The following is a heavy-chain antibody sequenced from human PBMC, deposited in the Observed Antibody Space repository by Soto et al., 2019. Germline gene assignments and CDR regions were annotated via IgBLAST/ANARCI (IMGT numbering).Heavy chain of an antibody. CDR2: IKSKASNYAT. J-gene: IGHJ5*02. CDR1: GFTFSGSD. CDR3: ICREDDGAQKWFDP. D-gene: IGHD4-17*01. V-gene: IGHV3-73*01. Sequence: GGSLRLSCAGSGFTFSGSDIHWVRQASGKGLEWVGRIKSKASNYATSYAASVKGRFTVSRDDSENTGYLQMSSLQTEDTAMYYCICREDDGAQKWFDPWGQGTLVTVSS.